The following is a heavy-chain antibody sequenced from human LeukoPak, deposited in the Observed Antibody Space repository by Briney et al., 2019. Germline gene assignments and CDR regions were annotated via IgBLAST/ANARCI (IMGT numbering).Heavy chain of an antibody. CDR1: GFTFSSYA. V-gene: IGHV3-23*01. CDR3: AKDHRIYCSSTSCPPFDY. CDR2: ISGSGGST. J-gene: IGHJ4*02. D-gene: IGHD2-2*01. Sequence: GGSLRLSCAASGFTFSSYAMSWVRQAPGKGLEWVSAISGSGGSTYYADSVKGRFTISRGNSKNTLYLQMNSLRAEDTAVYYCAKDHRIYCSSTSCPPFDYWGQGTLVTVSS.